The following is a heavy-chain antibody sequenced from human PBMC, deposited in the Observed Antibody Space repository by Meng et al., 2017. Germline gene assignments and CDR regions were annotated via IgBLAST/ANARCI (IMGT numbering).Heavy chain of an antibody. V-gene: IGHV7-4-1*02. J-gene: IGHJ4*02. CDR2: INTNTGNP. CDR3: ARRYYYDSSGYYFYVFGY. CDR1: AYTFTSYA. D-gene: IGHD3-22*01. Sequence: QVELVQCGLKWKQPGASVKVSCKASAYTFTSYAMNWVRQAPGQGLEWMGWINTNTGNPTYAQGFTGRFVFSLDTSVSTAYLQISSLKAEDTAVYYCARRYYYDSSGYYFYVFGYWGQGTLVTVSS.